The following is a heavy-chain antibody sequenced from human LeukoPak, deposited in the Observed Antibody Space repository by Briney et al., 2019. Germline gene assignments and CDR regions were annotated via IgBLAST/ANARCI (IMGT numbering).Heavy chain of an antibody. Sequence: GGSLTLSCAASGFTFNSYGMLWLRQAPGKGLEGVAFIRYDGSNKYYANSVKGRFTNSRDNSKNTLYLQMNSLRAEDTAVYYCAKDGDIVATIFYYYYMDVWGKGTTVTISS. CDR2: IRYDGSNK. V-gene: IGHV3-30*02. CDR1: GFTFNSYG. D-gene: IGHD5-12*01. CDR3: AKDGDIVATIFYYYYMDV. J-gene: IGHJ6*03.